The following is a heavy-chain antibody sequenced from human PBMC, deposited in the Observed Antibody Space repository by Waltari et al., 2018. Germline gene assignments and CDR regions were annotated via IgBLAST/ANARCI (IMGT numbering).Heavy chain of an antibody. CDR3: ARMVGHTALDY. V-gene: IGHV4-39*01. CDR2: IFSSGIT. J-gene: IGHJ4*02. Sequence: QLQESGPGLVKPSETLSLTCSVSGVSISSTSYYWTWIRQPPGKGLGWIGNIFSSGITYYNPSLKSRVTIFVDTSKNQFSLKVTSVSATDTAVYYCARMVGHTALDYWGQGALVTVSS. D-gene: IGHD5-18*01. CDR1: GVSISSTSYY.